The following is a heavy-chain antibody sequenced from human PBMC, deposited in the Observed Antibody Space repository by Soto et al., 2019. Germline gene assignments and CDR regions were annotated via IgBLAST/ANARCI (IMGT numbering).Heavy chain of an antibody. Sequence: EVQLLESGGDLVQPGGSLRLSCAASGFIFGNNAMSWVRQAPGKGLEWVSAISATGRKAYYADSVKGRFTVSRDNSQSTLFPHMNSLRAEDTARYCCAKQGVVVTAIDYWGQGTLVTVSS. J-gene: IGHJ4*02. CDR3: AKQGVVVTAIDY. CDR2: ISATGRKA. CDR1: GFIFGNNA. D-gene: IGHD2-21*02. V-gene: IGHV3-23*01.